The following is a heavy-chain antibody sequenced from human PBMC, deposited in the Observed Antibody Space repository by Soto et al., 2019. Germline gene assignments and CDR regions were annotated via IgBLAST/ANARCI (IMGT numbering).Heavy chain of an antibody. CDR1: GITFNSYG. J-gene: IGHJ4*02. CDR3: ARGDCGSNCFYFAF. D-gene: IGHD2-21*01. Sequence: QVQLVESGGSVVQPGRSLRLSCAASGITFNSYGIHWVRQAPGKGLEWVALISNDGSDTYYADPVRGRFTISRDNSKNTLYLQMNSLRAGYTAVYYCARGDCGSNCFYFAFWGQGTLVTVSS. V-gene: IGHV3-30*03. CDR2: ISNDGSDT.